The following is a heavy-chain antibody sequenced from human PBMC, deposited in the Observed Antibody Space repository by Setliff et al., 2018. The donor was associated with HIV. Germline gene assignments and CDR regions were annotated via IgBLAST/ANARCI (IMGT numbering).Heavy chain of an antibody. J-gene: IGHJ3*02. Sequence: ASVQVSCKASGYTFTSYAINWVRQAPGQSLEWMAWINGGNGDTKYSQKFQGRVTVTGDTSAITAYMELSDLRSEDTAVYYCARDSLPYYYGSGTDSFDIWGQGTMVTVSS. CDR1: GYTFTSYA. V-gene: IGHV1-3*01. CDR3: ARDSLPYYYGSGTDSFDI. CDR2: INGGNGDT. D-gene: IGHD3-10*01.